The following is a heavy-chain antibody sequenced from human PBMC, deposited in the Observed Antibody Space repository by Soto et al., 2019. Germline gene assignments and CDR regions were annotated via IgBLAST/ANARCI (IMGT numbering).Heavy chain of an antibody. Sequence: QVQLVQSGAEVKKPGASVKVSCKASGYTFTSYDINWVRQATGQGLEWMGWMNPNSGNTGYAQKFQGRVTMTRNTSISTADMELSSLRSEDTAVYYCAYGWAYYYGMDVWGQGTTVTVSS. J-gene: IGHJ6*02. CDR1: GYTFTSYD. CDR3: AYGWAYYYGMDV. CDR2: MNPNSGNT. V-gene: IGHV1-8*01. D-gene: IGHD1-26*01.